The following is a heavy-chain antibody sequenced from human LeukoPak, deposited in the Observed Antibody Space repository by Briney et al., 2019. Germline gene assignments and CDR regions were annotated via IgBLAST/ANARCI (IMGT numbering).Heavy chain of an antibody. D-gene: IGHD2-2*01. CDR3: ARRVVPAATFDY. CDR1: GGSISSGGYS. CDR2: IYHSGST. J-gene: IGHJ4*02. Sequence: SQTLSLTCAVSGGSISSGGYSWSWIRQPPGMGLEWIGYIYHSGSTYYNPSLKSRVTISVDRSKNQFSLKLSSVTAADTAVYYCARRVVPAATFDYWGQGTLVTVSS. V-gene: IGHV4-30-2*01.